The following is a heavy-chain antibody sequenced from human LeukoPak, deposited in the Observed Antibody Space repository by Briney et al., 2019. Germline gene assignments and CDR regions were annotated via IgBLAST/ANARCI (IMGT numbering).Heavy chain of an antibody. CDR2: IYYSGST. V-gene: IGHV4-39*07. CDR1: GGSISSSSYY. CDR3: ARDLRAYYYDSSGRYYYYYMDV. J-gene: IGHJ6*03. D-gene: IGHD3-22*01. Sequence: SETLSLTCTVSGGSISSSSYYWGWIRQPPGKGLEWMGSIYYSGSTYYNPSLKSRVTISVDTSKNQFSLKLSSVTAADTAVYYCARDLRAYYYDSSGRYYYYYMDVWGKGTTVTVSS.